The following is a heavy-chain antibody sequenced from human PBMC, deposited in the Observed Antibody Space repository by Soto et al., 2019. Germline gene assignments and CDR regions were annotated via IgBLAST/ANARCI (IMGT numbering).Heavy chain of an antibody. V-gene: IGHV1-69*13. D-gene: IGHD3-16*01. Sequence: SVKVSCKASGGTFSSYAISWVRQAPGQGLEWMGGIIPIFGTATYAQKFQGRVTITADESTSTAYMELSSLRSEDTAVYYCARGLFRYYYYGMDVWGQGTTVTVPS. CDR3: ARGLFRYYYYGMDV. CDR2: IIPIFGTA. CDR1: GGTFSSYA. J-gene: IGHJ6*02.